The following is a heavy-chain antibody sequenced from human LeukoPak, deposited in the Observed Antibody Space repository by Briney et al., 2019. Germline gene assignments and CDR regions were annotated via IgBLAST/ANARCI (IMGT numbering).Heavy chain of an antibody. D-gene: IGHD1-1*01. CDR1: GFTFSSYA. J-gene: IGHJ4*02. Sequence: PGGSLRLSCAASGFTFSSYAMSWVRQAPGKGLEWVSSISTSGGNTYYADSVKGRFTISRDNPKNTLYLQMNSLRAEDSGVYYCSKGLAPTGTTHTAAGYWGQGTLVTVSS. V-gene: IGHV3-23*01. CDR2: ISTSGGNT. CDR3: SKGLAPTGTTHTAAGY.